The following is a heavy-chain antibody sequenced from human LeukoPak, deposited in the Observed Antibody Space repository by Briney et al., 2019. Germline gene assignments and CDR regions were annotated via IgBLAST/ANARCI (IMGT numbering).Heavy chain of an antibody. CDR3: ARHARIAVASSLDV. CDR1: GGSISSYY. Sequence: SETLSLTCTVSGGSISSYYWSWIRQPPGKGLGWIGYIYYSGSTNYNPSLKSRVTISVDTSKNQFSLKLSSVTAADTAVYYCARHARIAVASSLDVWGQGTTVTVSS. CDR2: IYYSGST. V-gene: IGHV4-59*08. J-gene: IGHJ6*02. D-gene: IGHD6-19*01.